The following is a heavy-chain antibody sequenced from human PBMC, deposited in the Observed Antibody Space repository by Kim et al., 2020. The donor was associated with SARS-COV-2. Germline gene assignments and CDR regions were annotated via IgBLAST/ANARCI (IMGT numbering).Heavy chain of an antibody. J-gene: IGHJ5*02. D-gene: IGHD3-10*01. Sequence: YTGRTYYNPSLKSRVTISVDTSKNQFSLKLSSVTAADTAVYYCAQGSPYDPWGQGTLVTVSS. CDR3: AQGSPYDP. CDR2: YTGRT. V-gene: IGHV4-39*01.